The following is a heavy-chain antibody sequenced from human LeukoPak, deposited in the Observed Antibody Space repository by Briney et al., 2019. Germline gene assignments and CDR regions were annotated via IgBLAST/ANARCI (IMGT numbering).Heavy chain of an antibody. J-gene: IGHJ4*02. V-gene: IGHV3-48*01. Sequence: GGSLRLSCAASGFTFSDYSMNWVRQAPGKGLEWISYIGIDSGNTNYADSVKGRFTISGDKAKNSLYLQMNSLRVEDTAVYYCARDYKYAFDNWGQGTLVTVSS. D-gene: IGHD5-24*01. CDR3: ARDYKYAFDN. CDR1: GFTFSDYS. CDR2: IGIDSGNT.